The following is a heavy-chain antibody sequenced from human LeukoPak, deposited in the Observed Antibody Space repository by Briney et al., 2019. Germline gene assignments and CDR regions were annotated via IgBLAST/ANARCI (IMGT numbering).Heavy chain of an antibody. Sequence: GGSLRLSCAASGFSFSSDSMNWVRQAPGKGLEWVSSISSSNSYIYYADSVKGRFTISRDNAKNSLYLQMNSLRAEDTAVYYCARDIVYSSGYYYFDYWGQGTLVTVSS. CDR2: ISSSNSYI. CDR1: GFSFSSDS. CDR3: ARDIVYSSGYYYFDY. J-gene: IGHJ4*02. D-gene: IGHD3-22*01. V-gene: IGHV3-21*01.